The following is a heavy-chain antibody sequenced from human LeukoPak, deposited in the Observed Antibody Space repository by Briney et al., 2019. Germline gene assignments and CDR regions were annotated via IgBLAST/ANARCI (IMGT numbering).Heavy chain of an antibody. CDR3: AKWVDYDILTGYYVPDY. CDR1: GFTFTNYA. CDR2: ITGGDGTS. J-gene: IGHJ4*02. V-gene: IGHV3-23*01. D-gene: IGHD3-9*01. Sequence: GTSLRLSCVASGFTFTNYAMSWVRQAPGKGLEWVSAITGGDGTSHYADSVKGRFTISRDNSKDTLYLQVNSLRAEDTAVYYCAKWVDYDILTGYYVPDYWGQGTLVTVSS.